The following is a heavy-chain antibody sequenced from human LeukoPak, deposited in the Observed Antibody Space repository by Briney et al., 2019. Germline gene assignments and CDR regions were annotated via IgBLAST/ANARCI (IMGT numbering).Heavy chain of an antibody. D-gene: IGHD3-22*01. CDR3: ASRTTMIVVVPFDY. CDR1: GYSISSGYY. J-gene: IGHJ4*02. Sequence: SETLSLTCTVSGYSISSGYYWGWIRQPPGKGLEWIGSIYHSGRTYYNPSLKSRVTISVDTSKNQFSLKLSSVTAADTAVYYCASRTTMIVVVPFDYWGQGTLVTVSS. V-gene: IGHV4-38-2*02. CDR2: IYHSGRT.